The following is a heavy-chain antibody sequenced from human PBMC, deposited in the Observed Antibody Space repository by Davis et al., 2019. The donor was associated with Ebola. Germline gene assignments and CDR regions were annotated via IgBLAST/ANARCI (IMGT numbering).Heavy chain of an antibody. Sequence: PGGSLRLSCAASEFTFNKYAMHWVRQAPGKGLEWVAIISYDGNTEYYADSVKGRFTISRDNSKDTLYLQMNSLRADDTAVYYCARITVGPEMKYYDFWSGQLHDAFDIWGQGTMVTVSS. CDR1: EFTFNKYA. J-gene: IGHJ3*02. CDR2: ISYDGNTE. CDR3: ARITVGPEMKYYDFWSGQLHDAFDI. D-gene: IGHD3-3*01. V-gene: IGHV3-30-3*01.